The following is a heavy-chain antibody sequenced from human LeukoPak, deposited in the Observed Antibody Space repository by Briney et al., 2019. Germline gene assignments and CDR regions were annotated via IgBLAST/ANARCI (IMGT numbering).Heavy chain of an antibody. D-gene: IGHD4-17*01. CDR3: ASVNDYGDPLPRYMDV. Sequence: KSSETLSLTCAVYGGSFSGYYWSWIRQPPGKGLEWIGEINHSGSTNHNPSLKSRVTISVDTSKNQFSLKLSSVTAADTAVYYCASVNDYGDPLPRYMDVWGKGTAVTVSS. CDR2: INHSGST. J-gene: IGHJ6*03. CDR1: GGSFSGYY. V-gene: IGHV4-34*01.